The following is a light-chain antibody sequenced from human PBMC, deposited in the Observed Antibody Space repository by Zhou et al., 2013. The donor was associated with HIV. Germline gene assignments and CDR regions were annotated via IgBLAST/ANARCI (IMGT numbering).Light chain of an antibody. V-gene: IGKV1-27*01. CDR1: QGISNF. CDR3: QTYRSAPT. CDR2: AAS. J-gene: IGKJ1*01. Sequence: DIQMTQSPSSLSASVGDRVMLTCRASQGISNFLAWYQQKPGKVPKLLIYAASTLQSGVPSRFSGSGSGTDFTLTIGGLQPEDVATYYCQTYRSAPTFGQGPR.